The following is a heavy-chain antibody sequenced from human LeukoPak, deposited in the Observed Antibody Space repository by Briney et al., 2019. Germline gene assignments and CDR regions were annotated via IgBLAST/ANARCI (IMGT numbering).Heavy chain of an antibody. Sequence: ASVKVSCKASGYDFTSVGITWVRRAPGQGLEWMGWISPYNGNTRYAQKFQGRVAMTTDTSTTTAYMELRGLRFNDTAVYYCARAGPGSGWYFDYWGQGTLDTVSS. CDR3: ARAGPGSGWYFDY. D-gene: IGHD6-19*01. J-gene: IGHJ4*02. CDR1: GYDFTSVG. CDR2: ISPYNGNT. V-gene: IGHV1-18*01.